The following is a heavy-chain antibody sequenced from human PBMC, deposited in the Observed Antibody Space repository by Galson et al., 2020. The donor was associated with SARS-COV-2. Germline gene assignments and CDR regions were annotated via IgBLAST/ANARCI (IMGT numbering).Heavy chain of an antibody. CDR1: GYRFTNYG. CDR2: VSAGNT. J-gene: IGHJ4*02. Sequence: ASVKVSCKTTGYRFTNYGISWVRQAPGQGPEWLAWVSAGNTRYARNFQGRVTVTTDTSTNTAYMELQNLRSDDTAVYYCARSIDVLVSGPQFDFWGQGTRVIVSS. D-gene: IGHD3-10*01. CDR3: ARSIDVLVSGPQFDF. V-gene: IGHV1-18*04.